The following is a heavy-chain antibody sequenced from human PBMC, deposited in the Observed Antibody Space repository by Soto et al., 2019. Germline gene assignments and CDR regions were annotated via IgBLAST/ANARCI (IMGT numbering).Heavy chain of an antibody. J-gene: IGHJ6*02. CDR2: ISYDGSNK. V-gene: IGHV3-30*18. D-gene: IGHD3-10*01. Sequence: LRLSCAAPGFPFSRYAMHWVRQAPGKGLEWVAVISYDGSNKYHADSVKGRFTISRDNSKNTLFLQMDSLRGDDTAMYYCSKDLAYYGSGTYYALDVWGQGTTVTVSS. CDR3: SKDLAYYGSGTYYALDV. CDR1: GFPFSRYA.